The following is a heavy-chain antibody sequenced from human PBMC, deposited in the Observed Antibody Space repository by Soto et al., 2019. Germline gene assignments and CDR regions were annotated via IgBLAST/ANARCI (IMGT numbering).Heavy chain of an antibody. J-gene: IGHJ4*02. V-gene: IGHV3-53*01. CDR1: GFTVSSNY. CDR2: IYSGGST. D-gene: IGHD3-22*01. Sequence: XGSLRLSCAASGFTVSSNYMSWVRQAPGKGLAWVSVIYSGGSTYYADSVKGRFTISRDNSKNTLYLQMNSLRAEDTAVYYCARAVIEGYYDSSPYYFDYWGQGTLVTVSS. CDR3: ARAVIEGYYDSSPYYFDY.